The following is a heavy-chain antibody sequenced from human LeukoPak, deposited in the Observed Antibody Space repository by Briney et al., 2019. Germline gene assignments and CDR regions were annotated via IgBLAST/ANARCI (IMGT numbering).Heavy chain of an antibody. CDR1: GGSIRSYF. D-gene: IGHD4-11*01. CDR2: IWDTEIT. CDR3: ARGLVLTTDDAFDI. V-gene: IGHV4-59*01. J-gene: IGHJ3*02. Sequence: SETLSLTCTVSGGSIRSYFWSWLRQPPGKGLEWIGYIWDTEITDYNPSLKSRVTISLDTSKNHSSLKLRSVTAADTALYSCARGLVLTTDDAFDIWGQGTLVTVSS.